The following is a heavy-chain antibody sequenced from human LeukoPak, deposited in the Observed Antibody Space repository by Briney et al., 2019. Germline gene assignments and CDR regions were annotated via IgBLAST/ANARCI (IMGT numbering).Heavy chain of an antibody. J-gene: IGHJ4*02. CDR1: GGSISSYY. CDR2: IYYSGST. V-gene: IGHV4-59*01. Sequence: SETLSLTCTVAGGSISSYYCRWIRQPPGKGREWNGYIYYSGSTNYNPSLKSRVTISVDTSKNQFSLKLSSAAAADTAVYYCARSHWGSPFWFDYWGQGTLVTVSS. D-gene: IGHD7-27*01. CDR3: ARSHWGSPFWFDY.